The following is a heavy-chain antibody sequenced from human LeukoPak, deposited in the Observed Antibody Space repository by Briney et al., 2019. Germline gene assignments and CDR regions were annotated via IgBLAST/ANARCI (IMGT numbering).Heavy chain of an antibody. CDR1: GFTFSSYS. V-gene: IGHV3-21*01. CDR3: ARGLGGYYDFWSGYLGPFDS. D-gene: IGHD3-3*01. Sequence: GGSLRLSCAASGFTFSSYSMNWVRQAPGKGLEWVSSISSSSSYIYYADSVKGRFTISRDNAKNSLYLQMNSLRAEDTAVYYCARGLGGYYDFWSGYLGPFDSWGQGTMVTVSS. J-gene: IGHJ3*02. CDR2: ISSSSSYI.